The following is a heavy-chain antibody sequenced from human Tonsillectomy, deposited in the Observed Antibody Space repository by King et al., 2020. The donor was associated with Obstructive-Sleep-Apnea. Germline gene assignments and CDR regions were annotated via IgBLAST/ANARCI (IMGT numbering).Heavy chain of an antibody. V-gene: IGHV4-39*07. CDR3: ARDPYSSGWYWYFDL. CDR1: GGSISSSNYY. D-gene: IGHD6-19*01. Sequence: QLQESGPGLVKPSETLSLSCTVSGGSISSSNYYWGWIRQPPGKGLEWIGNSYYSGRTYYNPSLKSRVTISVDTSKNQFSLKVSSVTAADTAVYYCARDPYSSGWYWYFDLWGRGTLVTVSS. CDR2: SYYSGRT. J-gene: IGHJ2*01.